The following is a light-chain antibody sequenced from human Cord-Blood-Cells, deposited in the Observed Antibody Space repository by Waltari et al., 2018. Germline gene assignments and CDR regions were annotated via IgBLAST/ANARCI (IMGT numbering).Light chain of an antibody. CDR3: QQSYSTPLT. V-gene: IGKV1-39*01. Sequence: EIQMTQSPSSLSASVGDRVTITCRASQSISSYLNWYQQEPGKAPKLLISAASSLQSGVPSRVSGIVSETDFTLTISSLQPEDCATYYCQQSYSTPLTFGQGTKVEIK. CDR1: QSISSY. J-gene: IGKJ1*01. CDR2: AAS.